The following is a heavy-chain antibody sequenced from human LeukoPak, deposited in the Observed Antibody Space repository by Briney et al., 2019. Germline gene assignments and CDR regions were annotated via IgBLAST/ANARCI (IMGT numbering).Heavy chain of an antibody. CDR2: IYYSGST. CDR1: GGSISSSSYY. J-gene: IGHJ6*02. CDR3: ARAVTTVTTLYYYYGMDV. Sequence: KPSETLSLTCTVSGGSISSSSYYWGWIRQPPGKGLEWIGSIYYSGSTYYNPSLKSRVTISVDTSKNQFSLKLSSVTAADTAVYYCARAVTTVTTLYYYYGMDVWGQGTTVTVSS. V-gene: IGHV4-39*07. D-gene: IGHD4-17*01.